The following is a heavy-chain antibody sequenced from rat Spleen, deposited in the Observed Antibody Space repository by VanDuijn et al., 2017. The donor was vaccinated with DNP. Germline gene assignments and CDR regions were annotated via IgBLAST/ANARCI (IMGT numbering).Heavy chain of an antibody. D-gene: IGHD1-12*01. V-gene: IGHV5-25*01. CDR2: ISYDGVHA. CDR3: ARQGARYRDSYVPFDY. CDR1: GFTFSNYY. Sequence: EVQLVESGGGLVQPGRSMKLSCAASGFTFSNYYMAWVRQAPTKGLEWVASISYDGVHAYYRGSVKGRFTISRDNARNILYLQMDSLRSEDTATYYCARQGARYRDSYVPFDYWGQGVMVTVSS. J-gene: IGHJ2*01.